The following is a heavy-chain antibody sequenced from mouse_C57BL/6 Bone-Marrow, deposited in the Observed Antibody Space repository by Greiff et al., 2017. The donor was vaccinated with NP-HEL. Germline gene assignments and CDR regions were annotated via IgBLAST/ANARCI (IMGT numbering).Heavy chain of an antibody. CDR1: GYTFTSYW. CDR3: ARDYYGSSYGYYAMDY. J-gene: IGHJ4*01. CDR2: IYPGSGST. D-gene: IGHD1-1*01. Sequence: QVQLKQPGAELVKPGASVKMSCKASGYTFTSYWITWVKQRPGHGLEWIGDIYPGSGSTNYNEKFKSKATLTVDTSSSTAYMQLSSLTSEDSAVYYGARDYYGSSYGYYAMDYWGQGTSVTVSS. V-gene: IGHV1-55*01.